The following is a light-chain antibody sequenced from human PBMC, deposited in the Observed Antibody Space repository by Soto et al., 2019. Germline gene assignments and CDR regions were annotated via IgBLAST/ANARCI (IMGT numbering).Light chain of an antibody. J-gene: IGKJ4*01. CDR2: GTS. CDR3: QQHSGSSLT. Sequence: EIVLTQSPGTLSLSPGEGATLSCRASQSVSSNYFAWYQQKPGQAPRLLIYGTSRRATGIPDRFSGSGSGTDFTLTISRLEPEDFEMYFCQQHSGSSLTFGGGSRVEIK. CDR1: QSVSSNY. V-gene: IGKV3-20*01.